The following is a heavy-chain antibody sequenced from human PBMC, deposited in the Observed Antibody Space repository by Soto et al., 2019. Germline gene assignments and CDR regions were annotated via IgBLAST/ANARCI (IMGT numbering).Heavy chain of an antibody. V-gene: IGHV3-23*01. CDR1: GFTFRSYA. J-gene: IGHJ2*01. CDR2: ISGSGIST. CDR3: AKEPVGPDWYFEL. Sequence: DVQLLESGGGLVQPGGSLRLSCAASGFTFRSYAMSWVRQAPGKGLEWVSGISGSGISTHYADSVKGRFTVSRDNSTNTLYLQMNSLRAEDTVVYICAKEPVGPDWYFELWGRGTLVTVTS.